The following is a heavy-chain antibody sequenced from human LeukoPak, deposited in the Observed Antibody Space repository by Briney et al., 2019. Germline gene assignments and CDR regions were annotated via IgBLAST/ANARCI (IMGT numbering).Heavy chain of an antibody. CDR1: GGSISSGGYS. D-gene: IGHD4-17*01. Sequence: SQTLSLTCAVSGGSISSGGYSWSWIRQPPGKGLEWIGYIYHSGSTYYNPSLKSRVTISVDRSKSRFSLKLSSVTAVDTAVYYCARGGYGDYPDYYGMDVWGKGTTVTVSS. CDR3: ARGGYGDYPDYYGMDV. V-gene: IGHV4-30-2*01. J-gene: IGHJ6*04. CDR2: IYHSGST.